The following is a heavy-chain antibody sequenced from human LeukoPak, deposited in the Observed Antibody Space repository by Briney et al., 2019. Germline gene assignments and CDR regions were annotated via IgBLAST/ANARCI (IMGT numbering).Heavy chain of an antibody. CDR1: GFTFSSYA. CDR2: ISGSGGST. V-gene: IGHV3-23*01. Sequence: GGSLRLSCAASGFTFSSYAMRWVRQAPGKGLEWVSAISGSGGSTYYADSVKGRFTISRENSKNTLYLQMNSLRAEDTAVYYCARRNIAAAALDYWGQGTLVTVSS. D-gene: IGHD6-13*01. CDR3: ARRNIAAAALDY. J-gene: IGHJ4*02.